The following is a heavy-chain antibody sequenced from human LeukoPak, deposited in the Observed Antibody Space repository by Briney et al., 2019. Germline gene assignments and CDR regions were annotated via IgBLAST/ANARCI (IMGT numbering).Heavy chain of an antibody. V-gene: IGHV1-2*06. CDR3: AREGRAKMATISLRRYFDY. D-gene: IGHD5-24*01. J-gene: IGHJ4*02. Sequence: ASVKVSCKASGYTFTGYYMHWVRQAPGQGLEWMGRINPNSGGTNYAQSFQGRVTMTRDTSISTAYMELSRLRSDDTAQYYCAREGRAKMATISLRRYFDYWGQGTLVTVSS. CDR2: INPNSGGT. CDR1: GYTFTGYY.